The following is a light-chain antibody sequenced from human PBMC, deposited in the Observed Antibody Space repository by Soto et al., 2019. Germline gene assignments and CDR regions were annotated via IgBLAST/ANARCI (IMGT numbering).Light chain of an antibody. V-gene: IGLV2-14*01. J-gene: IGLJ2*01. Sequence: QSVLTQPASVSGSPGQSITISCTGSSNDVGGYNYVSWYQQYPGKAPKLMIYEVSNRPSGISNRFSGSKSGNTASLTISGLQAEDEADYYCSSYTSSSTLVFGGGTKLTVL. CDR2: EVS. CDR1: SNDVGGYNY. CDR3: SSYTSSSTLV.